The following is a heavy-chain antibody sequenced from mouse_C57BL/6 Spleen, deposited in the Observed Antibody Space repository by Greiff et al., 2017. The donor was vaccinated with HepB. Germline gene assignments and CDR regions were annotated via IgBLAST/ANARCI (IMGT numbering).Heavy chain of an antibody. J-gene: IGHJ3*01. CDR2: INPNNGGT. Sequence: EVQLQQSGPELVKPGASVKMSCKASGYTFTDYNMHWVKQSHGKSLEWIGYINPNNGGTSYNQKFKGKATLTVNKSSSTAYMELRSLTSEDSAVYDCARVYYGSSYAYWGQGTLVTVSA. V-gene: IGHV1-22*01. CDR3: ARVYYGSSYAY. CDR1: GYTFTDYN. D-gene: IGHD1-1*01.